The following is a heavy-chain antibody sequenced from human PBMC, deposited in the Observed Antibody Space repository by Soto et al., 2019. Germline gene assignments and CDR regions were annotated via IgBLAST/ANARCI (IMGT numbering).Heavy chain of an antibody. V-gene: IGHV4-34*01. J-gene: IGHJ6*02. D-gene: IGHD6-25*01. CDR3: ASKPVGIINQKAATGYVGYYYYGMDV. CDR1: GGSFSGYY. Sequence: SETLSLTCAVYGGSFSGYYWSWIRQPPGKGLEWIGEINHSGSTNYNPSLKSRVTISVDTSKNQFSLKLSSVTAADTAVYYCASKPVGIINQKAATGYVGYYYYGMDVWGQGTTVTVS. CDR2: INHSGST.